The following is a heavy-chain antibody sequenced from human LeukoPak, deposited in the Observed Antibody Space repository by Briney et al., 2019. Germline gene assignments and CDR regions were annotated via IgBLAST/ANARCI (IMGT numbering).Heavy chain of an antibody. J-gene: IGHJ4*03. CDR2: IKQDGSEK. V-gene: IGHV3-7*01. Sequence: GGSLRLSCAASGFTFGTYWMSWVRQAPGKGLEWVANIKQDGSEKYYVDSVKGRFTISRDNAKSSLYLQMNSLRAEDTAVYYCARASSYGYYDYWGQGTLVTVSS. CDR1: GFTFGTYW. CDR3: ARASSYGYYDY. D-gene: IGHD4-11*01.